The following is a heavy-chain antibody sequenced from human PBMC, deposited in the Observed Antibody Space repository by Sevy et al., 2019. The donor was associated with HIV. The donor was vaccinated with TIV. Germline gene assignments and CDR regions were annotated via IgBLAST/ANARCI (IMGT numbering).Heavy chain of an antibody. D-gene: IGHD2-8*02. CDR1: GFTFSSDC. Sequence: GESLKISFAASGFTFSSDCMHWVRQAPGKGLEWVAVISYDGSNKYYADSVKGRFTISRDNSKTTLYLQMNSLRAEDTVVYYCAKDHYFKGPYCYYGMDVWGQGTLVTVSS. CDR3: AKDHYFKGPYCYYGMDV. CDR2: ISYDGSNK. J-gene: IGHJ6*02. V-gene: IGHV3-30*18.